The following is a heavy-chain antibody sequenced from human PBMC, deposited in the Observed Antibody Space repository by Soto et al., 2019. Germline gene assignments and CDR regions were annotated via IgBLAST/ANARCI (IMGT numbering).Heavy chain of an antibody. CDR2: VYYSGTT. CDR3: ARTTAAPNPPRSRYFFDY. Sequence: PSATLSLTCSVSGGSVSNKTYYWSWIRQPPGKRLEWIGYVYYSGTTNYNPSLKSRVTISVDLSKNQFSLRLSSVTTADTALYSCARTTAAPNPPRSRYFFDYGGQGPLVTVS. D-gene: IGHD3-9*01. CDR1: GGSVSNKTYY. V-gene: IGHV4-61*01. J-gene: IGHJ4*02.